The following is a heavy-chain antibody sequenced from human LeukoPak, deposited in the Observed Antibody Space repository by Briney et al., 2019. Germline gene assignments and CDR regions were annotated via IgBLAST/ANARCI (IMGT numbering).Heavy chain of an antibody. CDR1: GGSFSNYY. CDR2: INHSGST. D-gene: IGHD3-22*01. J-gene: IGHJ5*02. V-gene: IGHV4-34*01. CDR3: VRRYYDSWFDP. Sequence: SQTLSLTCAVYGGSFSNYYWSWIRQPPGKGLEWIGEINHSGSTNYNPSLKGRVTISVDTSKKQFSLKLRSVTAADTAVYYCVRRYYDSWFDPWGQGTLVTVSS.